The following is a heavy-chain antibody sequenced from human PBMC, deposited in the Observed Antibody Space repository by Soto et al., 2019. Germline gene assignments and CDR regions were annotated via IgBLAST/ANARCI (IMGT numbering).Heavy chain of an antibody. D-gene: IGHD3-10*01. CDR3: ARLIMSKSDAFDI. Sequence: GPTLVNPTQTLTLTCTFSGFSLSTSGMCLSWIRQPPGKALEWLAVIDWDDDKYYSTSLKTRLSISRDSSKNQVVLTMTNMDPVDTATYYCARLIMSKSDAFDIWGQGTMVTVS. CDR2: IDWDDDK. V-gene: IGHV2-70*12. CDR1: GFSLSTSGMC. J-gene: IGHJ3*02.